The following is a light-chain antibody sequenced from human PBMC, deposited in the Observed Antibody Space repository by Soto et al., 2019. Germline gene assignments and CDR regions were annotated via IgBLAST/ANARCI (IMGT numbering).Light chain of an antibody. Sequence: QSALTQPASVSGSPGQSINISCTGTSSDVGGYNYVSWYQQHPGKAPKLMIYDVSNRPSGVSNRFSGSKSGNTASLTISGLQAEDEADYYCSSYTSSREDVFGTGTKLTVL. J-gene: IGLJ1*01. CDR3: SSYTSSREDV. V-gene: IGLV2-14*01. CDR1: SSDVGGYNY. CDR2: DVS.